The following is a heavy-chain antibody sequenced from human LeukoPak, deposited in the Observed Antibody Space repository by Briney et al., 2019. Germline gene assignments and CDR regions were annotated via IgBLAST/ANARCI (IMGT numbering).Heavy chain of an antibody. CDR2: ISAYNGNT. D-gene: IGHD3-22*01. Sequence: ASVKVSCKASGYTFTSYGISWVRQAPGQGLEWMGWISAYNGNTNYAQKLQGRVTMTTDTSTSTAYMELRSLRSDDTAVYYCARDLDPYYYDSSGYWGDAFDIWGQGTIVTVSS. CDR1: GYTFTSYG. J-gene: IGHJ3*02. CDR3: ARDLDPYYYDSSGYWGDAFDI. V-gene: IGHV1-18*01.